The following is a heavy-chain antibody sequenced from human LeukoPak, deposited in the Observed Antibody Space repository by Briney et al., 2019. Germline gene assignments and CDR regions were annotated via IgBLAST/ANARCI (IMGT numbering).Heavy chain of an antibody. D-gene: IGHD4-17*01. CDR3: AGGDYDYFDY. CDR1: GFTFSSYS. J-gene: IGHJ4*02. V-gene: IGHV3-21*01. Sequence: GGSLRLSCAASGFTFSSYSMNWVRQAPGKGLEWVSSISSSISYIYYADSVKGRFTISRDNAKNSLYLQMNSLRAEDTAVYYCAGGDYDYFDYWGQGTLVTVSS. CDR2: ISSSISYI.